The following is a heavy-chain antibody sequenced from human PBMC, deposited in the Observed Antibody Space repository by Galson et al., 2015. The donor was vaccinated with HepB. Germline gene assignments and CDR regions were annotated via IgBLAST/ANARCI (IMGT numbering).Heavy chain of an antibody. Sequence: SLRLSCAASGFIFSGYSMNWVRQAPGKGLEWVSIISGAVTGGVTYYADSVKGRFITSRDNFRNILYLHTNSLRAEDTAVYYCANLPSPRIVGEVYHFDYWGQGTQVTVSS. D-gene: IGHD1-26*01. CDR3: ANLPSPRIVGEVYHFDY. CDR1: GFIFSGYS. J-gene: IGHJ4*02. V-gene: IGHV3-23*01. CDR2: ISGAVTGGVT.